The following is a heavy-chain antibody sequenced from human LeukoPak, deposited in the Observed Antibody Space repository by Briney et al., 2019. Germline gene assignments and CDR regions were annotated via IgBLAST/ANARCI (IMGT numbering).Heavy chain of an antibody. V-gene: IGHV3-21*01. D-gene: IGHD5-12*01. CDR2: ISSSSSYI. J-gene: IGHJ4*02. CDR3: AKGALVDIVATSYFDY. Sequence: GGSLRLSCAASGFTFSSYSMNWVRQAPGKGLEWVSSISSSSSYIYYADSVKGRFTISRDNSKNTLCLQMNNLRAEDTAVYYCAKGALVDIVATSYFDYWGQGTLVTVSS. CDR1: GFTFSSYS.